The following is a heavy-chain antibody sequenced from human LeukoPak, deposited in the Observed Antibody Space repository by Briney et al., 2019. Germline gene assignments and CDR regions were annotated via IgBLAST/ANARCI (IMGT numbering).Heavy chain of an antibody. CDR2: IRVYNGNT. CDR1: GYTFPTYA. J-gene: IGHJ4*02. D-gene: IGHD3-10*01. V-gene: IGHV1-18*04. Sequence: ASAKVSCKASGYTFPTYAITWVRQAPGQGLEWMGWIRVYNGNTNYAQKLQGRVTMTTDTSTSTAYMELRSLISDDTAFYYCARVRYGSGTYHESPSFDYWGQGTLVTVSS. CDR3: ARVRYGSGTYHESPSFDY.